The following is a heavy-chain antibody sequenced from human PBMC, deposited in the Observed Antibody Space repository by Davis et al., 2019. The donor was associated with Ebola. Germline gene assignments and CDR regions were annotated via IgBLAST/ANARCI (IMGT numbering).Heavy chain of an antibody. J-gene: IGHJ4*02. CDR2: IKEDGSVK. D-gene: IGHD3-3*01. CDR3: VKEAVRGFGVVTFDS. Sequence: GESLKISCTASGFTFSNYWMAWGRQAPGKGLEWVAHIKEDGSVKDYVDSVKGRFTISRDNAKNSVYLQMNNRGVEDTAVYYCVKEAVRGFGVVTFDSWGQGTLVTVSS. CDR1: GFTFSNYW. V-gene: IGHV3-7*03.